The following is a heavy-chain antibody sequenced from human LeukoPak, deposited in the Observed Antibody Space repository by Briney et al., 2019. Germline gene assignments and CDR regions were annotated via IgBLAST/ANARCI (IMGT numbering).Heavy chain of an antibody. Sequence: SVKVSCKASGGTFIGYGVTWVRQAPGQGLEWMGRIIPILGIPNYAQKFQGRVTITADKSTSTAYMELNSLRAEDTAVYYCARDTNSSIRRRLGYMDAWGKGTTVTVSS. J-gene: IGHJ6*03. CDR1: GGTFIGYG. V-gene: IGHV1-69*04. CDR2: IIPILGIP. D-gene: IGHD2-2*01. CDR3: ARDTNSSIRRRLGYMDA.